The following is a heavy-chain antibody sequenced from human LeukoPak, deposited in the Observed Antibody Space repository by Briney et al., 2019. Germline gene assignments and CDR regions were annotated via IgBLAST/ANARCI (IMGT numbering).Heavy chain of an antibody. CDR2: ISYDGSNK. Sequence: GRSLRLSCAASGFTFSSYGMHWVRQAPGKGLEWVAVISYDGSNKYYADSVKGRFTISRDNSKNTLYLQMNSLRAEDTAVYYCASGDILTGYYYIDYWGQGTLVTVSS. CDR1: GFTFSSYG. V-gene: IGHV3-30*03. D-gene: IGHD3-9*01. CDR3: ASGDILTGYYYIDY. J-gene: IGHJ4*02.